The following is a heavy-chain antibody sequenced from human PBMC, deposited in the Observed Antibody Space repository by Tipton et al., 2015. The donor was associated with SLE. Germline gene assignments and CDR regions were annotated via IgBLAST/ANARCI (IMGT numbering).Heavy chain of an antibody. CDR3: ARGWDYTERYRYFDL. V-gene: IGHV4-30-4*01. Sequence: TLSLTCTVSGDSISSGDYFWSWIRQPPGKGLEWIGYIYSRGTTYYNPSLKSRVSISVDTSKNQFSLKLSSVTAADTAVYYCARGWDYTERYRYFDLWGRGTLVTVSS. CDR2: IYSRGTT. D-gene: IGHD2-2*02. CDR1: GDSISSGDYF. J-gene: IGHJ2*01.